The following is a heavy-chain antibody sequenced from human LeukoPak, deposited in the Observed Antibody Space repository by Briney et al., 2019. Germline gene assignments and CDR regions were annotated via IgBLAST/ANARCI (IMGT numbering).Heavy chain of an antibody. D-gene: IGHD3-22*01. Sequence: SETLSLTCTVSGGSIISNYWSWIRQTAGTGLEWIGRIYGSGITDYNPSLKSRVTMSLDTSRKQFSLRLTSVTAADTAVYYCARLKFYDSTGYSPGYYMDVWGKGTTVSVFS. CDR2: IYGSGIT. CDR3: ARLKFYDSTGYSPGYYMDV. V-gene: IGHV4-4*07. J-gene: IGHJ6*03. CDR1: GGSIISNY.